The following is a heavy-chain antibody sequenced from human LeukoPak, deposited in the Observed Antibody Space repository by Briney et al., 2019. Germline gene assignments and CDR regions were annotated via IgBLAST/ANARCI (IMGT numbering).Heavy chain of an antibody. J-gene: IGHJ4*02. D-gene: IGHD6-19*01. V-gene: IGHV3-30*04. Sequence: GGSLRLSCAASGFTFSNYAMHWVRQAPGKGLEWVAVVSYDGRNKYYADSVKGRFTISRDNSKNALFLQMNSLRAEDTALYYCANKGASGWRFDYWGQGTLVTVSS. CDR2: VSYDGRNK. CDR3: ANKGASGWRFDY. CDR1: GFTFSNYA.